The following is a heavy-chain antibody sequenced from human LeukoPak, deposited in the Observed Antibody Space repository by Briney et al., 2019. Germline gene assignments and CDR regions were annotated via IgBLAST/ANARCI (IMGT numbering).Heavy chain of an antibody. CDR1: GYTFTNYG. CDR3: ARTYGDNAEYFQH. J-gene: IGHJ1*01. Sequence: ASVKVSCKASGYTFTNYGISWVRQAPGQGLEWMGWISAYNGNTNYAQKLQGRVTMTTDTSTSTAHMELRSLRSDDTAVYYCARTYGDNAEYFQHWGQGTLVTVSS. D-gene: IGHD4-17*01. V-gene: IGHV1-18*01. CDR2: ISAYNGNT.